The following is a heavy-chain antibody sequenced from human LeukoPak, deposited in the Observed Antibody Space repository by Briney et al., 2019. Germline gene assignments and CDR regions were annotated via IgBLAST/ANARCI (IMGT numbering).Heavy chain of an antibody. V-gene: IGHV3-23*01. CDR1: GFTFSSHA. J-gene: IGHJ4*02. Sequence: PGGSLRLSCAASGFTFSSHAMSWVRQAPGKGLEWVSAISGSGGSTYYADSVKGRFTISRDNSKNTLYLQMNSLRAEDTAVYYCAKDTGSSGYYYFDYWGQGTLVTVSS. CDR3: AKDTGSSGYYYFDY. CDR2: ISGSGGST. D-gene: IGHD3-22*01.